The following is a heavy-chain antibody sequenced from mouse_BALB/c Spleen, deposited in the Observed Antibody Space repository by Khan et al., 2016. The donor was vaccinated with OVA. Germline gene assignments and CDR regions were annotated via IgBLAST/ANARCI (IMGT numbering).Heavy chain of an antibody. CDR3: ARIYEGDFDY. CDR1: GYSITSDYA. CDR2: ISYSGNT. J-gene: IGHJ2*01. D-gene: IGHD1-1*01. Sequence: EVKLLESGPGLVKPSQSLSLTCTVTGYSITSDYAWNWIRQFPGNKLEWMGHISYSGNTKYNPSLKSRISITRDTSKNQFFLQLNSVTTEDTATYYCARIYEGDFDYWGQGTTLTVSS. V-gene: IGHV3-2*02.